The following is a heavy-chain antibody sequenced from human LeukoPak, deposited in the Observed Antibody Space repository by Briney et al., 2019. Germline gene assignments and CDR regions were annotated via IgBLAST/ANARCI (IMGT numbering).Heavy chain of an antibody. CDR1: GYSFTSYW. CDR2: IYPGDSDT. Sequence: GESLKISCKGSGYSFTSYWIGWVRQTPGKGLEWMGIIYPGDSDTRYSPSFQGQVTISADKSISTAYLQWSSLKASDTAMYYCARRVSKGSSWYYFDYWGQGTLVTVSS. CDR3: ARRVSKGSSWYYFDY. J-gene: IGHJ4*02. D-gene: IGHD6-13*01. V-gene: IGHV5-51*01.